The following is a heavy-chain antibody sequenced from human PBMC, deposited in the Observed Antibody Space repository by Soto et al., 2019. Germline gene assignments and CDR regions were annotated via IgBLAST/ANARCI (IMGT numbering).Heavy chain of an antibody. V-gene: IGHV5-10-1*01. CDR2: IDPADTIT. J-gene: IGHJ3*01. D-gene: IGHD5-12*01. CDR1: GYSLNNIC. Sequence: GVSLKISCKGSGYSLNNICIHWVLQRPGKGLMGMGGIDPADTITTSTLSFQGHVTMSADKTTNTPYLKWSSLKDSDIDKYSCASGADVSGYHAFDVWGLGTMVTVSS. CDR3: ASGADVSGYHAFDV.